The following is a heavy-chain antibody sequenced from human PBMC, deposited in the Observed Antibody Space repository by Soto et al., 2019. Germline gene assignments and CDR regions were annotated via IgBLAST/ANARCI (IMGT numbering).Heavy chain of an antibody. J-gene: IGHJ4*02. V-gene: IGHV3-21*01. Sequence: PGGSLRLSCAASGFTFSSYSMNWVRQAPGKGLEWVSSISSSSSYIYYADSVKGRFTISRDNAKNSLYLQMNSLRAEDTAVYYCASLNSGSYFFLDYWGQGTLVTVSS. CDR3: ASLNSGSYFFLDY. CDR1: GFTFSSYS. CDR2: ISSSSSYI. D-gene: IGHD1-26*01.